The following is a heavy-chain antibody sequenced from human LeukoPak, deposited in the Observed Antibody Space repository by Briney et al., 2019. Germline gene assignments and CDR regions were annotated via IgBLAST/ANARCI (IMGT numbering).Heavy chain of an antibody. CDR2: ISSSSSTI. Sequence: GGSLRLSCAASGFTFSSYAMHWVRQAPGKGLEWVSYISSSSSTIYYADSVKGRFTISRDNAKNSLYLQMNSLRAEDTAVYYCARDAGSSGWYFATDYWGQGTLVTVSS. CDR3: ARDAGSSGWYFATDY. D-gene: IGHD6-19*01. CDR1: GFTFSSYA. V-gene: IGHV3-48*04. J-gene: IGHJ4*02.